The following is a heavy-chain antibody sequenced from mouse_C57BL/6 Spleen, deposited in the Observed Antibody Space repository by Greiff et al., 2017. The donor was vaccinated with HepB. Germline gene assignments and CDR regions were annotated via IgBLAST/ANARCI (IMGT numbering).Heavy chain of an antibody. D-gene: IGHD2-4*01. CDR2: IYPGDGDT. Sequence: QVHVKQSGAELVKPGASVKISCKASGYAFSSYWMNWVKQRPGKGLEWIGQIYPGDGDTNYNGKFKGKATLTADKSSSTAYMQLSSLTSEDSAVYFCAREGGDYYDYVSYYYAMDYWGQGTSVTVSS. CDR1: GYAFSSYW. CDR3: AREGGDYYDYVSYYYAMDY. J-gene: IGHJ4*01. V-gene: IGHV1-80*01.